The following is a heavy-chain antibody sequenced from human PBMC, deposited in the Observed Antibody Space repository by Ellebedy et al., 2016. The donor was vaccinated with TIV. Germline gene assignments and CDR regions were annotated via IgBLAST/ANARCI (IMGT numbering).Heavy chain of an antibody. J-gene: IGHJ5*02. Sequence: PGGSLRLSCAASGFTFSSYEMNWVRQAPGKGLEWVSYISGSASVTAYADSVKGRFTIYRDNARTSLYLQMNSLLVDDTAMYYCARSYGSRTSGPWGQGTLVTVSS. V-gene: IGHV3-48*03. D-gene: IGHD3-10*01. CDR2: ISGSASVT. CDR3: ARSYGSRTSGP. CDR1: GFTFSSYE.